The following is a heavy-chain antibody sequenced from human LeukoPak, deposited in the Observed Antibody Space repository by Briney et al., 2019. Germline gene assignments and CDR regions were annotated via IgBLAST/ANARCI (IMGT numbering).Heavy chain of an antibody. CDR2: ISYDGSNK. CDR1: GFTFSIYG. CDR3: ALVVVVAATGAFDI. Sequence: GGSLRLSCAASGFTFSIYGMHWVRQAPGKGLEWVAVISYDGSNKYYADSVKGRFTISRDNSKNTLYLQMNSLRAEDTAVYYCALVVVVAATGAFDIWGQGTMVTVSS. V-gene: IGHV3-30*03. D-gene: IGHD2-15*01. J-gene: IGHJ3*02.